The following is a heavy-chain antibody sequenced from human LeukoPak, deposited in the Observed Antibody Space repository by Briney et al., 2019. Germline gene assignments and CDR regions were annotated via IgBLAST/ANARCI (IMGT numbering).Heavy chain of an antibody. CDR3: ARWGYGDFSY. CDR1: GGSISSYY. V-gene: IGHV4-59*06. Sequence: SETLSLTCTVSGGSISSYYWSWIRQPPGKGLEWIGYIYYSGSTYYNPSLKSRLTISVDTSKNQFSLNLSSVTAADTAVYYCARWGYGDFSYWGQGTLVTVSS. D-gene: IGHD4-17*01. J-gene: IGHJ4*02. CDR2: IYYSGST.